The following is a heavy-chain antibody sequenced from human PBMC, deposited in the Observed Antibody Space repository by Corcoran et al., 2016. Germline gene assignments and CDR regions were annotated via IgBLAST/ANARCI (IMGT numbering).Heavy chain of an antibody. J-gene: IGHJ4*02. CDR2: INHSGST. CDR3: ARAGGLRAFSI. Sequence: QVQLQQWGAGLLKPSETLSLTCAVYGGSFSGYYWSWIRQPPGKGLEWIGEINHSGSTNYNPSLKSRVTISVDTSKNQFSLTLSSVTAADTAVYYCARAGGLRAFSIWGQGTLVTVSS. V-gene: IGHV4-34*01. CDR1: GGSFSGYY.